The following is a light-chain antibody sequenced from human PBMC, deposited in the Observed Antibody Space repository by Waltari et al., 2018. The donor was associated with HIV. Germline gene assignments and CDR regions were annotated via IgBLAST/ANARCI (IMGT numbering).Light chain of an antibody. CDR2: DVT. J-gene: IGLJ2*01. CDR1: SSDVGAYNY. V-gene: IGLV2-8*01. Sequence: QSALTQPPSASGSPGQSVTISCTGTSSDVGAYNYVSWFQQHPGKAPKLMIYDVTKRPAGVPERFSGSKSGKTASLTVAGLQAEDEADYYCASHAGSKDVFGGGTRLTVL. CDR3: ASHAGSKDV.